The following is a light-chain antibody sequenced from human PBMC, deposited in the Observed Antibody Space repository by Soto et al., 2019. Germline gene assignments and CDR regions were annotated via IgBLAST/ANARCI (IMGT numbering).Light chain of an antibody. CDR1: SSDVGYYNR. CDR2: EVS. Sequence: QAVLTQPPSVSGSPGPSVTISCTGTSSDVGYYNRVSWYQQPPGTAPKLMVFEVSNRPSGVPDRFSGCKSGNTASLTISGLQAEDEADYYCSSYTTSSTLVFGGGTKVTVL. V-gene: IGLV2-18*02. J-gene: IGLJ2*01. CDR3: SSYTTSSTLV.